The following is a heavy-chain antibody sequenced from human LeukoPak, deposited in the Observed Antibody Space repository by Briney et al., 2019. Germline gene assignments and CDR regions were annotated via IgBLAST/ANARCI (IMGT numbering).Heavy chain of an antibody. CDR3: ARDGGSRYCSGASCSGWYFDY. J-gene: IGHJ4*02. D-gene: IGHD2-15*01. V-gene: IGHV3-7*01. CDR1: GFTFSSYW. Sequence: GGSLRLSCAASGFTFSSYWMSWVRQAPGKGLEGVANIKQDGSEKYYVDSVKGRFTISRDSAKNSLYLQMNSLRAEDTAVYYCARDGGSRYCSGASCSGWYFDYWGQGTLVTVSS. CDR2: IKQDGSEK.